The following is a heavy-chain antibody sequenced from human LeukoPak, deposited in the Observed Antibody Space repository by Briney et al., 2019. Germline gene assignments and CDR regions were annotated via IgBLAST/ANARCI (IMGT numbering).Heavy chain of an antibody. CDR3: ARADDSSGYYTDDY. D-gene: IGHD3-22*01. Sequence: GASVKVSCKASGYTFTSYDINWVRQATGQGLEWMGWMNPNSGNTGYAQKFQGRVTMTRNTSISTAYMELSSLRSEDTAVYYCARADDSSGYYTDDYWGQGTLVTVSS. CDR1: GYTFTSYD. CDR2: MNPNSGNT. V-gene: IGHV1-8*01. J-gene: IGHJ4*02.